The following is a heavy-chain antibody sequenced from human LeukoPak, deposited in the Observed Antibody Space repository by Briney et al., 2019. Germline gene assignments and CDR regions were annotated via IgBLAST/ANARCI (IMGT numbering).Heavy chain of an antibody. CDR1: GGSINSSSYY. D-gene: IGHD2-2*01. CDR3: ARGRTQGNRIDY. Sequence: SETLSLTCTVSGGSINSSSYYWGWIRQPPGKGLEWIGSIYYTGNTYYNPSLKSRVTISVDTSKNQVSLKLSSVTAADTAVYYCARGRTQGNRIDYWGQGTLVTVSS. V-gene: IGHV4-39*07. CDR2: IYYTGNT. J-gene: IGHJ4*02.